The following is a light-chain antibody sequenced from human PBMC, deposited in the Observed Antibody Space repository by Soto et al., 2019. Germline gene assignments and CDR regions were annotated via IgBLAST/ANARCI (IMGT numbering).Light chain of an antibody. CDR2: GAS. V-gene: IGKV1-9*01. J-gene: IGKJ3*01. CDR3: QQLNGYSIFT. CDR1: QDISSY. Sequence: DIQLTQSPSFLSASVGDRVTITCRASQDISSYLAWYQQKPGKAPSLLIFGASTLQSGVPSRFSGRGSGTEFTLTISSLQPEDFATYYCQQLNGYSIFTFGPGT.